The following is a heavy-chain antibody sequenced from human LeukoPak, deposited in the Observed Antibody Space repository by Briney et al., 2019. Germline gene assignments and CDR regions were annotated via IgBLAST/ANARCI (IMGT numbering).Heavy chain of an antibody. J-gene: IGHJ5*02. CDR2: INPSGGST. D-gene: IGHD1-26*01. V-gene: IGHV1-46*01. CDR3: ARSTGSYIGYNWFDP. Sequence: ASVKVSCKASGYTFTSYYMHWVRQAPGQGLEWMGIINPSGGSTSYAQKFQGRVTMTRDTSTSTVYMELSSLRSEDTAVYYCARSTGSYIGYNWFDPWGQGTLVTASS. CDR1: GYTFTSYY.